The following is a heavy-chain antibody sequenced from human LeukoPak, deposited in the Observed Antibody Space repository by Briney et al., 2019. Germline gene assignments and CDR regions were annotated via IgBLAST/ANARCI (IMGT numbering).Heavy chain of an antibody. D-gene: IGHD2-2*01. Sequence: SQTLSLTCTVSGGSISSGNYYWSWIRQPAGKGLEWIGRIYTSGSTNYNPSLKSRVTISVDTSKNQFSLKLSSVTAADTAVYYCARSAAAITGVDPWGQGTLVTVSS. J-gene: IGHJ5*02. CDR2: IYTSGST. V-gene: IGHV4-61*02. CDR3: ARSAAAITGVDP. CDR1: GGSISSGNYY.